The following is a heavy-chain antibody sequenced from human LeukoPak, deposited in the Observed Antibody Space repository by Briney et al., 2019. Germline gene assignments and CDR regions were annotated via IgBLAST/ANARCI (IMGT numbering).Heavy chain of an antibody. CDR1: GFTFSSYA. CDR2: ISGSGGST. V-gene: IGHV3-23*01. D-gene: IGHD3-22*01. J-gene: IGHJ4*02. Sequence: PGGSLRLSCAASGFTFSSYAMSWVRQAPGKGLEWVSAISGSGGSTYYADSVKGRFTISRDNSKNTLYLQMNSLRAEDTAVYYCAKCHDSFGYYFRGDSWGQGALVTVSS. CDR3: AKCHDSFGYYFRGDS.